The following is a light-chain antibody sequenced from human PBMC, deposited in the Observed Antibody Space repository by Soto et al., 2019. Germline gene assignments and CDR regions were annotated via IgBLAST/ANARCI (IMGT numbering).Light chain of an antibody. J-gene: IGKJ5*01. CDR1: KSISSGY. Sequence: EIVLTQSPDTLSLSPGEGATLSCRASKSISSGYLAWYQQKPGQAPRFLIHGASIRASGIPDRFSGSGSGTDFTLTISRLEPEDFAVYYCQQYGSSPPITFGQGTRLEIK. CDR3: QQYGSSPPIT. V-gene: IGKV3-20*01. CDR2: GAS.